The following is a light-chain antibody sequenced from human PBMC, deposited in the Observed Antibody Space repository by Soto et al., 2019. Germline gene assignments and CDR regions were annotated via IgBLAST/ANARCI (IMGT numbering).Light chain of an antibody. CDR1: QTIASN. J-gene: IGKJ2*01. Sequence: EIVMTQSPVYLSVSPGERATLSCRASQTIASNVAWYQQKPGLAPRLLIHGASTRATGVPARFSGSGSGTEFTLTISSLQSEDFAVYYCQQYHNWPPQYTFGQRTKLQMK. CDR3: QQYHNWPPQYT. CDR2: GAS. V-gene: IGKV3-15*01.